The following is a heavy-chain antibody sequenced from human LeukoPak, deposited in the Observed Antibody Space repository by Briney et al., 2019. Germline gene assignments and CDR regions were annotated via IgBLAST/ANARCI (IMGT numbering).Heavy chain of an antibody. J-gene: IGHJ3*02. D-gene: IGHD2-8*01. V-gene: IGHV3-21*01. Sequence: GGSLRLSCAASGFTFSSYSMNWVRQAPGKGLEWVSSISSSSSYIYYADSVKGRFTISRDNAKNSLYLQMNSLRAEDTAVYYCARGLMVYAIGRVDAFDIWGQGTMVTVSS. CDR2: ISSSSSYI. CDR3: ARGLMVYAIGRVDAFDI. CDR1: GFTFSSYS.